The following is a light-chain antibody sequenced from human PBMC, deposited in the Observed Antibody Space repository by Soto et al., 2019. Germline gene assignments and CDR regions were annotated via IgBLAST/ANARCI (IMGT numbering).Light chain of an antibody. J-gene: IGLJ2*01. Sequence: QSVLTQPPSASGTPGQRVTISCSGSSSNIGSNYVYWYQQLPGTAPKLLIYRNNPRPSGVPDRFSGSKSGTSASLAISGLRSEDEADYACAAWDDSLSAHVVFGGGTKLTV. CDR3: AAWDDSLSAHVV. CDR1: SSNIGSNY. V-gene: IGLV1-47*01. CDR2: RNN.